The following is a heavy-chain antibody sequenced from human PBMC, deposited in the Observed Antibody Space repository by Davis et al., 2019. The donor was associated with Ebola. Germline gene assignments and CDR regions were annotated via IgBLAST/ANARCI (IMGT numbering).Heavy chain of an antibody. CDR2: ISAYNGNT. D-gene: IGHD2-15*01. Sequence: ASVKVSCKASGYTFTSYGITWVRQAPGQGLEWMGWISAYNGNTNYAQKLQGRVTMTTDTSTGTAYMELRSLRSDDTAVYYCAREGCSGGSCYGWFDPWGQGTLVTVSS. CDR1: GYTFTSYG. V-gene: IGHV1-18*01. CDR3: AREGCSGGSCYGWFDP. J-gene: IGHJ5*02.